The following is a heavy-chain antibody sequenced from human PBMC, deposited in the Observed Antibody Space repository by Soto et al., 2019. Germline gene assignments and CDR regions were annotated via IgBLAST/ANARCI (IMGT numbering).Heavy chain of an antibody. Sequence: SETLSLTCTVTGGTISGYYWTWIRQSAGGGLEWIGRIYSSGSTNYNPSLKSRVTISLDTSMNQFSLRLSSVTAADTAVYYCARKVGARPGGANMDVWGQATTVTVSS. J-gene: IGHJ6*02. CDR1: GGTISGYY. D-gene: IGHD1-26*01. CDR2: IYSSGST. CDR3: ARKVGARPGGANMDV. V-gene: IGHV4-4*07.